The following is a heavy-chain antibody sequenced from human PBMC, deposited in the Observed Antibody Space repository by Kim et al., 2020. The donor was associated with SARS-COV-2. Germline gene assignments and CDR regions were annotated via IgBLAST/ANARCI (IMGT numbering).Heavy chain of an antibody. CDR1: GYILTNYG. Sequence: ASVKVSCKASGYILTNYGISWVRQAPGQGLEWMGWISANNGNTDYAQKFQGRVTMTTDTSTSTAYMELRSLRSDDTAVYYCARDWSGVGDYWGQGILVTV. CDR2: ISANNGNT. J-gene: IGHJ4*02. D-gene: IGHD3-3*01. V-gene: IGHV1-18*01. CDR3: ARDWSGVGDY.